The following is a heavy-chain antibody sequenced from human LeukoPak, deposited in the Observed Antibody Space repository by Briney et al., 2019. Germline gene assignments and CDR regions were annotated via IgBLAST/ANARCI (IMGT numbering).Heavy chain of an antibody. CDR2: ISANNGDT. Sequence: ASVKVSCKASGFTFTSSAVQWVRQARGQRLEWVGWISANNGDTDYAQKFQARVTMTTDTSTSTAYMELRSLRSDDTAVYYCARESHVTREDSWGQGTLVIVSS. CDR3: ARESHVTREDS. D-gene: IGHD1-26*01. CDR1: GFTFTSSA. J-gene: IGHJ4*02. V-gene: IGHV1-18*01.